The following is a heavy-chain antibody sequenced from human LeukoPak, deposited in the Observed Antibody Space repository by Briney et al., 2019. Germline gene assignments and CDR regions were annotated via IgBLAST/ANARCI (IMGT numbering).Heavy chain of an antibody. J-gene: IGHJ4*02. CDR1: GFTFKYAW. D-gene: IGHD5-12*01. Sequence: GGSLRLSCAASGFTFKYAWMSWVRQVPGKGLEWVGLIRLATEGGTAEYAAPVKGRFSISRDDSKNTQYLQMNSLTTEDTAVYYCTTDKREYGGNELSYWGQGTLVTVSS. V-gene: IGHV3-15*01. CDR2: IRLATEGGTA. CDR3: TTDKREYGGNELSY.